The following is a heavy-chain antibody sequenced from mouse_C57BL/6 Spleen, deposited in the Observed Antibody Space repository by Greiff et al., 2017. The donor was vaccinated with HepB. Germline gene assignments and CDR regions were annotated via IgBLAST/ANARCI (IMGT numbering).Heavy chain of an antibody. CDR3: ARRDYSKGVYFDY. J-gene: IGHJ2*01. Sequence: DVMLVESGGGLVKPGGSLKLSCAASGFTFSDYGMHWVRQAPEKGLEWVAYISSGSSTIYYADTVKGRFTISRDNAKNTLFLQMTSLRSEDTAMYYCARRDYSKGVYFDYWGQGTTLTVSS. V-gene: IGHV5-17*01. CDR2: ISSGSSTI. D-gene: IGHD2-5*01. CDR1: GFTFSDYG.